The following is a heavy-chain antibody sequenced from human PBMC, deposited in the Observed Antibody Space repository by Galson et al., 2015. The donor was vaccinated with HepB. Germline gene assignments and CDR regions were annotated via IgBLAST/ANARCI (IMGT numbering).Heavy chain of an antibody. CDR3: AREANTGTGGMDV. CDR1: GFTFSSYS. D-gene: IGHD1-1*01. CDR2: ISSSSSYI. Sequence: SLRLSCAASGFTFSSYSMNWVRQAPGKGLEWVSSISSSSSYIYYADSVKGRSTISRDNAKNSLYLQMNSLRAEDTAVYYCAREANTGTGGMDVWGQGTTVTVSS. V-gene: IGHV3-21*01. J-gene: IGHJ6*02.